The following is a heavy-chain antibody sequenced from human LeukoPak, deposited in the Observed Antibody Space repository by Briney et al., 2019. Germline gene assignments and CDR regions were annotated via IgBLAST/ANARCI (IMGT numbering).Heavy chain of an antibody. D-gene: IGHD6-6*01. CDR1: EYTLTRYG. V-gene: IGHV1-18*01. Sequence: ASVKVSCKASEYTLTRYGISWVRQAPGQGLEWMGWISAYNGNTKYAQKLQGRVTMTTDTSTNTAYMELRSLRSDDTAVYYCARSYSSTSIDYWGQGTLVTVSS. J-gene: IGHJ4*02. CDR3: ARSYSSTSIDY. CDR2: ISAYNGNT.